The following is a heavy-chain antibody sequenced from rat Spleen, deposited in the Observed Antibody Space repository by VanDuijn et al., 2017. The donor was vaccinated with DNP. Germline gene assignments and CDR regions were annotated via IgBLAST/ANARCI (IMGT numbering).Heavy chain of an antibody. D-gene: IGHD1-11*01. V-gene: IGHV5S13*01. CDR3: ARQDYGGFQNWFPY. Sequence: EVQLVESGGDLVQPGRSLKLSCAASGFTFSDYAMAWVRQAPKKGLEWVASISTGGGNTYYRDSVKGRFTLSRDSPNNSLFLQMDSLRSEDTATYYCARQDYGGFQNWFPYWGQGTLVTVSS. CDR2: ISTGGGNT. CDR1: GFTFSDYA. J-gene: IGHJ3*01.